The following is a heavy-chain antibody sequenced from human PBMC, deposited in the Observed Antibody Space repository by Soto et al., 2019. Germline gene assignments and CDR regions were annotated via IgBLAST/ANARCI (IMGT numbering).Heavy chain of an antibody. CDR3: ARATYYDFWSGYSGFDY. Sequence: ASVKVSCKASGYTFTDYFMNWMRQAPGQRLEWMGWINAGNGSTKYSQKLQGRVTMTRDTSTSTAYMELSRLRSDDTAVYYCARATYYDFWSGYSGFDYWGQGTLVTVSS. D-gene: IGHD3-3*01. CDR2: INAGNGST. CDR1: GYTFTDYF. V-gene: IGHV1-2*02. J-gene: IGHJ4*02.